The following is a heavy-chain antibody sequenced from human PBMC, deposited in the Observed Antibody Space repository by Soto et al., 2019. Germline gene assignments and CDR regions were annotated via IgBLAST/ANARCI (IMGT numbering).Heavy chain of an antibody. CDR1: GYSFTSYW. Sequence: GESLKISCKGSGYSFTSYWISWVRQMPGKGLEWMGRIDPSDSYTNYSPSFQGHVTISADKSISTAFLQWSSLKASDTAMYYCARGVVVTAILNWFDPWGQGTLVTVSS. V-gene: IGHV5-10-1*01. CDR2: IDPSDSYT. CDR3: ARGVVVTAILNWFDP. D-gene: IGHD2-21*02. J-gene: IGHJ5*02.